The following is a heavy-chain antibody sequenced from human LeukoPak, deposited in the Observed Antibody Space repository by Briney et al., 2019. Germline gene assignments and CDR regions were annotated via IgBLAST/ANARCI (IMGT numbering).Heavy chain of an antibody. J-gene: IGHJ4*02. CDR2: IYYSGST. CDR3: VRGSRELYYFDY. D-gene: IGHD1-7*01. V-gene: IGHV4-59*11. CDR1: GGSIRSHY. Sequence: CETLSLTCIVSGGSIRSHYWSWIRQPPGKGLEWIGYIYYSGSTKYNPSLKSRVPIPVDASKTQFSLELTSVHPADPAVYYCVRGSRELYYFDYWGEGALVTVSS.